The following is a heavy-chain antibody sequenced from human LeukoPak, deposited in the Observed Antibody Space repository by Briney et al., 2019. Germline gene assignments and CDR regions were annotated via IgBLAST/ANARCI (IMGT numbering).Heavy chain of an antibody. CDR3: AREAVSGYDFPPNY. Sequence: GASAKVSCKASGYTFTDYYIHWVRQAPGQGLEWMGWINTNSGGTNSAQKFQDRVTMTGDTSISTAYMELSRLRSDDTAVYYCAREAVSGYDFPPNYWGQGTLVTVSS. CDR2: INTNSGGT. V-gene: IGHV1-2*02. D-gene: IGHD5-12*01. CDR1: GYTFTDYY. J-gene: IGHJ4*02.